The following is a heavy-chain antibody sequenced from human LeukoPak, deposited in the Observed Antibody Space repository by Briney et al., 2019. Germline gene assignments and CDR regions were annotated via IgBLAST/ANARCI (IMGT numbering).Heavy chain of an antibody. CDR3: AREGDYYDSSGLFDY. Sequence: SETLSLTCTVSGGSVSSYYWSWIRQPPGKGLEWIGYIHYSGSINYNPSLKSRVIISVDTSKNQFSLKLSSVTAADTAVYYCAREGDYYDSSGLFDYWGQGTLVTVSS. CDR1: GGSVSSYY. CDR2: IHYSGSI. D-gene: IGHD3-22*01. J-gene: IGHJ4*02. V-gene: IGHV4-59*02.